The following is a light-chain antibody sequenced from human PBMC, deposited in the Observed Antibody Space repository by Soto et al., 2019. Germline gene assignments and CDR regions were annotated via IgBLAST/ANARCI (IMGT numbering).Light chain of an antibody. CDR1: SSDIGGYDY. CDR3: SLFTSSTTLV. CDR2: NVS. Sequence: QSALTQPASVSGSPGQSITISCTGTSSDIGGYDYVSWYQQHPGKAPKLMIHNVSNRPSGVSNRFSGSKSGNTASLTISGLQAEDEADYYCSLFTSSTTLVFGGGTKLTVL. V-gene: IGLV2-14*01. J-gene: IGLJ2*01.